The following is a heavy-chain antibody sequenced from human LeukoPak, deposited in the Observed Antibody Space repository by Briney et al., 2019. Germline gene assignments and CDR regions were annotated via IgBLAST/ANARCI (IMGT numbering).Heavy chain of an antibody. J-gene: IGHJ4*02. V-gene: IGHV3-30*02. D-gene: IGHD4-17*01. Sequence: GGSLRLSCAASGFTFSSYGMHWVRQAPGKGLEWVAFIRYDGSKKYYADSVKGRFTISRDNSKNTLHLQMNSLRAEDTAVYYCASRGGTTGSYYFDYWGQGTLVTVSS. CDR1: GFTFSSYG. CDR2: IRYDGSKK. CDR3: ASRGGTTGSYYFDY.